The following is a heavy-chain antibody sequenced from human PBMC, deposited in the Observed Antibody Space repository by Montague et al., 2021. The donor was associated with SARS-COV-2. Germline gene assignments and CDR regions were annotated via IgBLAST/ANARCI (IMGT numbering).Heavy chain of an antibody. CDR2: IAWDDDK. CDR1: GFSLSTSGMC. CDR3: ARSYYDILTGYYMAFDY. V-gene: IGHV2-70*01. J-gene: IGHJ4*02. Sequence: PALVKPTQTLTLTCTFSGFSLSTSGMCVSWIRQPPGKAPEWLALIAWDDDKYYSTSLKTRLTISKDTSKNQVVLTMTNMDPVDTATYYCARSYYDILTGYYMAFDYWGQGTLVTVSS. D-gene: IGHD3-9*01.